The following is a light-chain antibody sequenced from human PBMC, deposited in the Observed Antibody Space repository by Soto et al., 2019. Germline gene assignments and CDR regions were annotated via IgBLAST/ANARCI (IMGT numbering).Light chain of an antibody. CDR2: DVS. J-gene: IGLJ2*01. CDR1: RSDVGGYNY. V-gene: IGLV2-11*01. CDR3: CSYGGGHTPLV. Sequence: QSALTQPRSVSGSPGQSVTISCTGSRSDVGGYNYVSWYQQHPGKAPKLMIYDVSKRPSGVPGRFSGSKSGNTASLTISGLQAEDVADYYCCSYGGGHTPLVFGGGTKLTVL.